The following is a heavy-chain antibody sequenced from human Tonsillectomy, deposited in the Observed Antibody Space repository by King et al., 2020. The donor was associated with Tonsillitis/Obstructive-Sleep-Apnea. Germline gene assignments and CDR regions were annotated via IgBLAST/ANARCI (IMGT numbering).Heavy chain of an antibody. CDR3: AREGGKQQLAFGY. D-gene: IGHD6-13*01. Sequence: QLQESGPGLVKPSETLSLTCTVSGGSISSYYWSWIRQPPGKGLEWIGYIYYSGSTNYNPSLKSRVTISVDTSKNQFSLKLSSVTAADTAVYYCAREGGKQQLAFGYWGQGTLVTVSS. J-gene: IGHJ4*02. CDR1: GGSISSYY. V-gene: IGHV4-59*01. CDR2: IYYSGST.